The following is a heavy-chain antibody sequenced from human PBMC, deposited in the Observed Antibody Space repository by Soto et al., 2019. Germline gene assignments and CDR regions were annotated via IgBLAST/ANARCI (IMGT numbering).Heavy chain of an antibody. V-gene: IGHV5-10-1*01. Sequence: PGESLKISCKGSGYSFTSYWISWVRQMPGKGLEWMGRIDPSDSYTNYSPSFQGHVTISADKSISTAYLQWSSLKASDTAMYCCARSIAVAAYYYGMDVWGQGTTVTVSS. CDR1: GYSFTSYW. J-gene: IGHJ6*02. CDR3: ARSIAVAAYYYGMDV. CDR2: IDPSDSYT. D-gene: IGHD6-19*01.